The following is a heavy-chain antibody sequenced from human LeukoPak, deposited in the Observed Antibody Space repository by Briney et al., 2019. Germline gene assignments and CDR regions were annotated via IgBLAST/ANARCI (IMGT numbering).Heavy chain of an antibody. D-gene: IGHD1-26*01. J-gene: IGHJ4*02. Sequence: GESLKISCNGSGYSFTSYWISWVRQMPGKGLEWMGRIDPSDSYTNYSPSFQGHVTISADKSISTAYLQWSSLKASDTAMYYCARSLVGATMVDYWGQGTLVTVSS. CDR3: ARSLVGATMVDY. V-gene: IGHV5-10-1*01. CDR1: GYSFTSYW. CDR2: IDPSDSYT.